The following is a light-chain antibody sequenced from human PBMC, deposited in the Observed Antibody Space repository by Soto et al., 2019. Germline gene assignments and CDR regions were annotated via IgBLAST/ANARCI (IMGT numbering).Light chain of an antibody. CDR2: AAP. Sequence: DIQMTQSPSSLSASVGDRVTITCRASQGIRNDLGWYQQKPGKAPKRLIYAAPSLQSGLPSRFSGRGSWTEFTLTISSLRPEGFATCYCRQYYSYPWTFGQGTKVEIK. CDR1: QGIRND. CDR3: RQYYSYPWT. J-gene: IGKJ1*01. V-gene: IGKV1-17*01.